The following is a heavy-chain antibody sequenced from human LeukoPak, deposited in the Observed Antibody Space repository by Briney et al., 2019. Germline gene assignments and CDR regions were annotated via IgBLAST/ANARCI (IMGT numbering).Heavy chain of an antibody. CDR3: ARRMGVPSNWFDP. CDR2: IYYSGST. J-gene: IGHJ5*02. V-gene: IGHV4-59*01. D-gene: IGHD2-2*01. CDR1: GGSISSYY. Sequence: SETLSLTCTVSGGSISSYYWSWIRQPPGKGLEWIGYIYYSGSTNYNASLKSRVTISVDTSKNQFSLKLSSVTAADTAVYYCARRMGVPSNWFDPWGQGTLVTVSS.